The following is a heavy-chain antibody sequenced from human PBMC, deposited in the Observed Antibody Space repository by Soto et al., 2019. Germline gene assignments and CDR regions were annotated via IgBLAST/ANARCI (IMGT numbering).Heavy chain of an antibody. CDR1: GFTFSSYA. Sequence: GGSLRLSCAASGFTFSSYAMHWVRQAPGKGLEWVAVISYDGSNKYYADSVKGRFTISRDNSKNTLYLQMNSLRAEDTAVYYCARDRGSSGRFGELLTPYYYYGMDVWGQGTTVTVSS. D-gene: IGHD3-10*01. CDR2: ISYDGSNK. J-gene: IGHJ6*02. CDR3: ARDRGSSGRFGELLTPYYYYGMDV. V-gene: IGHV3-30-3*01.